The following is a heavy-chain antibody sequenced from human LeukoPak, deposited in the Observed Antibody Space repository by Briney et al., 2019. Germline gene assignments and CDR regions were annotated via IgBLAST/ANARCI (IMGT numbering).Heavy chain of an antibody. CDR2: MYISGTT. CDR3: ARGQLTARGYYFDY. CDR1: GDSIRSYF. J-gene: IGHJ4*02. D-gene: IGHD6-6*01. V-gene: IGHV4-4*07. Sequence: PSETLSLTCTVSGDSIRSYFWSWIRQPAGKGLEWIGRMYISGTTNYNPSLKSRVTMSVDTSKNQFSLRLRSVTAADTAVYYCARGQLTARGYYFDYWGQGTLVTVSS.